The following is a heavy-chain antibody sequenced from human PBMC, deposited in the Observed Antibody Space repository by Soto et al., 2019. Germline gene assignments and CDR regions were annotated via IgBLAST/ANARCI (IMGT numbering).Heavy chain of an antibody. CDR3: VRDGTKTLRDWFDP. CDR1: GASIRGFY. J-gene: IGHJ5*02. Sequence: LEIMSLSCTVSGASIRGFYWSWIRNSAGKGLEWIGRIYATGTTDYNPSLKSRVMMSVDTSKKQFSLKLRSVTAADTAVYYCVRDGTKTLRDWFDPWGQGISVTVSS. V-gene: IGHV4-4*07. CDR2: IYATGTT. D-gene: IGHD1-1*01.